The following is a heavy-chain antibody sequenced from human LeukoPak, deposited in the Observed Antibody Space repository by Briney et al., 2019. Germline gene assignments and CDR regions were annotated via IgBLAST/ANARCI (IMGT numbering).Heavy chain of an antibody. J-gene: IGHJ4*02. V-gene: IGHV4-31*03. CDR2: MYYSGSL. CDR3: ASSGDFWSGYRSYFDY. D-gene: IGHD3-3*01. CDR1: GGSISSGGYY. Sequence: SSETLSLTCTVSGGSISSGGYYWRWIRQHPGKGREWIGYMYYSGSLYYNRARKSRFTISVDRAKNEFSLKLCSVTAADTAVYYCASSGDFWSGYRSYFDYWGQGTLVTVSS.